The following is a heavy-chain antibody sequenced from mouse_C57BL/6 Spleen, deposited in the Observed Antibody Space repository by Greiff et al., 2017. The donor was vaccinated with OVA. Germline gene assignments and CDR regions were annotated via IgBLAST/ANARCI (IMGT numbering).Heavy chain of an antibody. J-gene: IGHJ4*01. CDR2: INPGSGGT. CDR1: GYAFTNYL. D-gene: IGHD3-2*02. CDR3: ARSDSSGFEAMDY. V-gene: IGHV1-54*01. Sequence: QVQLQQSGAELVRPGTSVKVSCKASGYAFTNYLIEWVKQRPGQGLEWIGVINPGSGGTTYNEKFKGKATLTADKSSSTAYMQLSSLTSEDSAVYFCARSDSSGFEAMDYWGQGTSVTVSS.